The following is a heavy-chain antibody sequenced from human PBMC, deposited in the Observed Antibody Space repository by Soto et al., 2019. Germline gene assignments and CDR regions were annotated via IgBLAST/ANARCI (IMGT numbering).Heavy chain of an antibody. V-gene: IGHV1-69*01. CDR3: AIGDGDTAMVTGRYDYGMDV. J-gene: IGHJ6*02. CDR1: GGTFSSYA. CDR2: IIPIFGTA. Sequence: QVQLVQSGAEVKKPGSSVKVSCKASGGTFSSYAISWVRQAPGQGLEWMGGIIPIFGTANYAQKVQGRVTITAAESTGTAYVELSSLRSEGTAVYYCAIGDGDTAMVTGRYDYGMDVWGQGTTVTVSS. D-gene: IGHD5-18*01.